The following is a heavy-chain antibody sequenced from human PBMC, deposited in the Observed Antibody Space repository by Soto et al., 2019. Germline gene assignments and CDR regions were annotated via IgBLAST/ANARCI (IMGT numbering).Heavy chain of an antibody. CDR2: ILYDGSNK. CDR3: ARASTRGRYFDWLIFPLGH. CDR1: GFTFRSYA. Sequence: GGSLRLSCAASGFTFRSYAMHWVRQAPGKGLEWVALILYDGSNKYYADSVKGRFTISRDTAKSSVYLQMNSLRAEDTALYFCARASTRGRYFDWLIFPLGHWGQGTLVTVSS. V-gene: IGHV3-30*14. J-gene: IGHJ4*02. D-gene: IGHD3-9*01.